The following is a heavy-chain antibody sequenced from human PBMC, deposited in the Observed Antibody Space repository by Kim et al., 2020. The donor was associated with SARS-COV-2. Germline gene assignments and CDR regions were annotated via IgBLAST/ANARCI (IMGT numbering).Heavy chain of an antibody. Sequence: GGSLRLSCAASGFTFSSYAMSWVRQAPGKGLEWVSAISGSGGSTYYADSVKGRFTISRDNSKNTLYLQMNSLRAEDTAVYYCAKDPNYDFWSGYYFDYWGQGTLVTVSS. CDR3: AKDPNYDFWSGYYFDY. J-gene: IGHJ4*02. D-gene: IGHD3-3*01. V-gene: IGHV3-23*01. CDR2: ISGSGGST. CDR1: GFTFSSYA.